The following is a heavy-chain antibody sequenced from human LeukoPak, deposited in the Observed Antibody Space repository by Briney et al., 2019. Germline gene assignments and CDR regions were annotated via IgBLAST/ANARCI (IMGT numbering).Heavy chain of an antibody. CDR3: VSAYVGLLDY. D-gene: IGHD1-26*01. J-gene: IGHJ4*02. CDR1: GFTFSSYE. Sequence: GGSLRLSCATSGFTFSSYEMNWVRQAPGKGLEWVSYVSGNGDTYYYAHSLSARFTISRDNAKNSLYLQMNRLRVEDTAVYYCVSAYVGLLDYWGQGTLVTVSS. V-gene: IGHV3-48*03. CDR2: VSGNGDTY.